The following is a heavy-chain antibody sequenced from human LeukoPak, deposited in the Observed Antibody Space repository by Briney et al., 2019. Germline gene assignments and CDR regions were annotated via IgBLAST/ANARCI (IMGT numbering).Heavy chain of an antibody. CDR3: ARAGEMAFHFDY. J-gene: IGHJ4*02. V-gene: IGHV4-61*05. Sequence: SEALSLTCTVSGDSISSSYNYWAWIRQPPGKGLEWIGYIYYSGSTNYNPSLKSRVTISVDTSKNQFSLKPSSVTAADTAVYYCARAGEMAFHFDYWGQGTLVTVFS. CDR2: IYYSGST. CDR1: GDSISSSYNY. D-gene: IGHD5-24*01.